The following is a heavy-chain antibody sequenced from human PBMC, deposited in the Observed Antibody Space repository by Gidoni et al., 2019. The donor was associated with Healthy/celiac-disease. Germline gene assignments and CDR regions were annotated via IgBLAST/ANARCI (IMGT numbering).Heavy chain of an antibody. CDR2: IYYSGST. CDR3: ARSLTMTVGLFDY. V-gene: IGHV4-59*01. J-gene: IGHJ4*02. D-gene: IGHD3-22*01. CDR1: GGSISSYY. Sequence: QVQLQESGPGLVKPSETLSLTCTVSGGSISSYYWSWIRQPPGKGLEWIGYIYYSGSTNYNPSLKSRVTISVDTSKNQFSLKLSSVTAADTAVYYCARSLTMTVGLFDYWGQGTLVTVSS.